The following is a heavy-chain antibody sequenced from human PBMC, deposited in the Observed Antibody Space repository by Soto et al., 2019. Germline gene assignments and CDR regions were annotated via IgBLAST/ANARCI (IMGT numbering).Heavy chain of an antibody. CDR3: ATITLYSTSPYYSYYIDV. J-gene: IGHJ6*03. D-gene: IGHD6-13*01. CDR1: GYTLTELS. Sequence: VQLVQSGAEVKKPGASGKVSCKVSGYTLTELSMHWVRQAPGKGLEWMGGFDPEDGETIYAQKFQGRVTMSEDPSTDTAYMELSRLRSEDTAVYYCATITLYSTSPYYSYYIDVWGKGTTVTVSS. V-gene: IGHV1-24*01. CDR2: FDPEDGET.